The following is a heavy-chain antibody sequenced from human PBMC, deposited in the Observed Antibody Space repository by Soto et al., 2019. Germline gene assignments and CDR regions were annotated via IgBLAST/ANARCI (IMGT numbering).Heavy chain of an antibody. J-gene: IGHJ5*01. V-gene: IGHV3-30*03. D-gene: IGHD2-2*02. CDR2: IYHDGSNE. CDR3: ARDKGKRYLDS. Sequence: VQLVESGGGVVQPGMSLRLSCAASGIAFSSSGMHWVRQGPGKGLEWVAFIYHDGSNEFYGDSVKGRFTISRDNSKNTLYLQMNSLSAEDTAVYYCARDKGKRYLDSWGQGSLVTVSS. CDR1: GIAFSSSG.